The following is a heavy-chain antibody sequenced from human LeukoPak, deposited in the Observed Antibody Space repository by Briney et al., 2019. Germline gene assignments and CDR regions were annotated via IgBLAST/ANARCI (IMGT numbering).Heavy chain of an antibody. CDR1: GGSFSGYY. J-gene: IGHJ6*02. CDR3: ARAPYCSSTSCSRDYYYYGMDV. Sequence: SETLSLTCAVFGGSFSGYYWSWIRQSPEKGLEWIGEMSHTGATNYNPSLKSRVTISVDTSKNQFSLKLSSVTAADTAVYYCARAPYCSSTSCSRDYYYYGMDVWGQGTTVTVSS. V-gene: IGHV4-34*01. D-gene: IGHD2-2*01. CDR2: MSHTGAT.